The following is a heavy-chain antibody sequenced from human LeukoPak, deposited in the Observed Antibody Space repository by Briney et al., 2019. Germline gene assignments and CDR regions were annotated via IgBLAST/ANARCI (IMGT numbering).Heavy chain of an antibody. D-gene: IGHD6-19*01. CDR3: ARDSGSGWPNDY. CDR1: GFTLNSYS. Sequence: PGGSLRLSCVVSGFTLNSYSMNWVRQAPGKGLEWVSYFGWSGTTILYADSVRGRFTVSRDSAKNSLYLQMNSPRDEDSALYYCARDSGSGWPNDYWGQGTLVTVSS. J-gene: IGHJ4*02. CDR2: FGWSGTTI. V-gene: IGHV3-48*02.